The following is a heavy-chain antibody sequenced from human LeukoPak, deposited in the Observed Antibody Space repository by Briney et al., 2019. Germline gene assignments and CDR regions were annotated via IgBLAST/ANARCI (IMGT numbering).Heavy chain of an antibody. CDR1: GFTFSNHG. J-gene: IGHJ4*02. CDR3: ARDRLEAVTDDDYFDY. Sequence: PGRSLRLSCAASGFTFSNHGTHWVRQAPGKGPEWVALIWYDGSNKYYGDSVKGRFTISRDNSKNTVYLQMNSLRAEDTGVYYCARDRLEAVTDDDYFDYWGQGTLVTVSS. CDR2: IWYDGSNK. V-gene: IGHV3-33*01. D-gene: IGHD2-21*02.